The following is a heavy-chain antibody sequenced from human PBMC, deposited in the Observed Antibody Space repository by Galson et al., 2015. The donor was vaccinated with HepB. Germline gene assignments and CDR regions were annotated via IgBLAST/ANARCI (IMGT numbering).Heavy chain of an antibody. CDR3: ARGNGNSGYYFFDY. Sequence: SLRLSCAASGFTFSSYAMNWVRQAPGKGLEWVSAITSSGAYKYYADSVKGRFTISRDNAKNSLYLQMDSLGTEDTAVYYCARGNGNSGYYFFDYWGQGTLVTVSS. V-gene: IGHV3-21*01. CDR1: GFTFSSYA. D-gene: IGHD5-12*01. J-gene: IGHJ4*02. CDR2: ITSSGAYK.